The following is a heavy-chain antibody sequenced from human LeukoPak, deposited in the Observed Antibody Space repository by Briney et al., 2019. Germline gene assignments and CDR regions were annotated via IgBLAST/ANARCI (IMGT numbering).Heavy chain of an antibody. V-gene: IGHV3-13*01. J-gene: IGHJ6*02. CDR3: ARSGDGYNYNYYYGMDV. CDR1: GFTFSSYD. CDR2: IGTAGDT. D-gene: IGHD5-24*01. Sequence: GGSLRLSCAASGFTFSSYDMHWVRQATGKGLEWVSAIGTAGDTYYPGSVKGRFTTSRENAKNSLYLQMNSLRAEDTAVYYCARSGDGYNYNYYYGMDVWGQGTTVTVSS.